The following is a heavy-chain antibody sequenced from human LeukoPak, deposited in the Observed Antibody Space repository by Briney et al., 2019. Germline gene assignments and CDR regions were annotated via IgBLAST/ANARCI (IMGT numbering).Heavy chain of an antibody. V-gene: IGHV3-21*01. CDR2: SSSSSSYI. Sequence: GGSLRLSCAASGFTFSSYSMNWVRQAPGKGLEWVSSSSSSSSYIYYADSVKGRFTISRDNAKNSLYLQMNSLRAEDTAVYYCARGGDIVVVVAATLDYWGQGTLVTVSS. CDR1: GFTFSSYS. D-gene: IGHD2-15*01. J-gene: IGHJ4*02. CDR3: ARGGDIVVVVAATLDY.